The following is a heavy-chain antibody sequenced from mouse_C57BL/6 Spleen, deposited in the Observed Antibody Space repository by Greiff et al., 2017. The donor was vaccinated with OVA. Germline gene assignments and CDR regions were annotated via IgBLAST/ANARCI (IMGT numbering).Heavy chain of an antibody. CDR3: ARDTYYGNWYFDV. CDR1: GFTFSDYY. CDR2: INYDGSST. J-gene: IGHJ1*03. D-gene: IGHD2-10*01. Sequence: EVQVVESEGGLVQPGSSMKLSCTASGFTFSDYYMAWVRQVPEKGLEWVANINYDGSSTYYLDSLKSRFIISRDNAKNILYLQMSSLKSEDTATYYCARDTYYGNWYFDVWGTGTTVTVSS. V-gene: IGHV5-16*01.